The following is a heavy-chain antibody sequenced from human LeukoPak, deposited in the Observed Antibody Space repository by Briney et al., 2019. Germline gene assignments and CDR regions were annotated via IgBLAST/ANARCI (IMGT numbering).Heavy chain of an antibody. CDR3: AREGGGYSYGPFDY. CDR1: GYSISSGYY. Sequence: PSETLSLTCAVSGYSISSGYYWGWIRQPPGKGLEWIGSIYHSGTTYYNSSLKSRVTISGDTSKNQFSLNLSSVTAADTAVYYCAREGGGYSYGPFDYWGQGTLVTVSS. CDR2: IYHSGTT. D-gene: IGHD5-18*01. J-gene: IGHJ4*02. V-gene: IGHV4-38-2*02.